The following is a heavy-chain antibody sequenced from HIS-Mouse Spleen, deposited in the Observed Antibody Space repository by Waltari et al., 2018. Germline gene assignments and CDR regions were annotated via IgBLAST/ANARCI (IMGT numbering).Heavy chain of an antibody. J-gene: IGHJ2*01. CDR2: IYYSGGT. D-gene: IGHD6-13*01. CDR3: AREIPYSSSWYDWYFDL. Sequence: QLQLQESGPGLVKPSETLSLTCTVSGGSISSSSYYWGWIRQPPGKGLGWIGSIYYSGGTYYNPSRKGRVTRSVDTSKNQFSLKLSSVTAADTAVYYCAREIPYSSSWYDWYFDLWGRGTLVTVSS. CDR1: GGSISSSSYY. V-gene: IGHV4-39*07.